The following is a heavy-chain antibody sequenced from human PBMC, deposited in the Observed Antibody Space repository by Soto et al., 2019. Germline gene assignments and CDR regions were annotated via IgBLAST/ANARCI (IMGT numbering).Heavy chain of an antibody. CDR3: AKDSPSYIAAAGPGSIDY. CDR1: GFPFSSYG. D-gene: IGHD6-13*01. Sequence: GGSLQRSCSGSGFPFSSYGMHWVRQAPGEGLEWVAVISYDGSNKYYADSVKGRFTISRDNSKNTLYLQMNSLRAEDTAVYYCAKDSPSYIAAAGPGSIDYWGQGPLVTVSS. CDR2: ISYDGSNK. V-gene: IGHV3-30*18. J-gene: IGHJ4*02.